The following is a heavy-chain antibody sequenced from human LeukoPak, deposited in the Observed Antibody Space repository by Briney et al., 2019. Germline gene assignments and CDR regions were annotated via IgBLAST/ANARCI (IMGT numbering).Heavy chain of an antibody. V-gene: IGHV4-61*02. J-gene: IGHJ4*02. D-gene: IGHD4-17*01. CDR1: GGSISSGSYY. CDR3: ANSIDFDYGDYYFDY. Sequence: PSETLSLTCTVFGGSISSGSYYWSWIRQPAGKGLEWIGRIYTSGSTNYNPSLKSRVTISLDTSKNQFSLKLSSVTAADTAVYYCANSIDFDYGDYYFDYWGQGALVTISS. CDR2: IYTSGST.